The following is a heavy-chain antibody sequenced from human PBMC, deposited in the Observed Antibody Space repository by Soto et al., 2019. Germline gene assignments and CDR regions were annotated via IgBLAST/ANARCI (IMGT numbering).Heavy chain of an antibody. CDR2: TYYRSKWYS. J-gene: IGHJ4*02. CDR1: GDSVSSTSAA. V-gene: IGHV6-1*01. CDR3: ARGSYYSGWV. Sequence: SQTLSLTCAIPGDSVSSTSAAWSWIRQSPSRGLEWLGRTYYRSKWYSDYAVSVKSRITINPDTSKNQFSLQLNSVTPEDTAVYYCARGSYYSGWVWGQGTLVPVSS. D-gene: IGHD6-19*01.